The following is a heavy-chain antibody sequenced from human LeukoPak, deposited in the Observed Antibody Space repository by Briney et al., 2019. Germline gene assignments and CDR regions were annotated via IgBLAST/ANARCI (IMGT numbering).Heavy chain of an antibody. Sequence: PSETLSLTCTVSGGSISSYYWSWIRQPAGKGLEWIGRIYTSGSTNFNPSLKSRVTMSVDTSKNQFSLKLSSVTAADTAVYYCARDERPGGYSSGWYDYWGQGTLVTVSS. V-gene: IGHV4-4*07. CDR3: ARDERPGGYSSGWYDY. CDR2: IYTSGST. D-gene: IGHD6-19*01. CDR1: GGSISSYY. J-gene: IGHJ4*02.